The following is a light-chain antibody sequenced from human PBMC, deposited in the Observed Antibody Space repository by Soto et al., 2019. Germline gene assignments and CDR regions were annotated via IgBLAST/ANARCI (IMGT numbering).Light chain of an antibody. J-gene: IGLJ2*01. Sequence: QSALTQPDSVSGSPGQSITISCTGTSSDVGGYNYVSWYQQHPGKAPKLMIYDVSNRPSGVSNRFSGSKSGNTASLTIYGLQAEDDADYYCSSYTSSSTLVVFGGGTKLTVL. V-gene: IGLV2-14*01. CDR2: DVS. CDR1: SSDVGGYNY. CDR3: SSYTSSSTLVV.